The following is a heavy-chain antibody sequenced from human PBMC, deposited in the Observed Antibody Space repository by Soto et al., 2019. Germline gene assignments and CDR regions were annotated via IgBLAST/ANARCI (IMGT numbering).Heavy chain of an antibody. V-gene: IGHV1-2*04. D-gene: IGHD3-10*01. CDR2: INPNSGGT. Sequence: GPPVKVSCKASGYTFTGYYMHWVRQAPGQGLEWMGWINPNSGGTNYAQKFQGWVTMTRDTSISTAYMELSRLRSDDTAVYYCARGPVLRGVTVYYYMDVWGKGTTVTVSS. CDR3: ARGPVLRGVTVYYYMDV. J-gene: IGHJ6*03. CDR1: GYTFTGYY.